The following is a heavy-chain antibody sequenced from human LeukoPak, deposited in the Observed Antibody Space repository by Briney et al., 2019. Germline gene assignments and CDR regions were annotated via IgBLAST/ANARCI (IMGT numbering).Heavy chain of an antibody. CDR3: ARAPRYSSSSTNWFDP. V-gene: IGHV4-59*12. J-gene: IGHJ5*02. CDR2: IYYSGST. Sequence: PSETLSLTCTVSGGSISSYYWSWIRQPPGKGLEWIGYIYYSGSTNYNPSLKSRVTISVDRSKNQFSLKLSSVTAADTAVYYCARAPRYSSSSTNWFDPWGQGTLVTVSS. D-gene: IGHD6-13*01. CDR1: GGSISSYY.